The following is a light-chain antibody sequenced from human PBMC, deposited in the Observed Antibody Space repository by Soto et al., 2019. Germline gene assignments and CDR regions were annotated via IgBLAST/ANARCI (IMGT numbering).Light chain of an antibody. CDR2: DVS. CDR3: SSYTSSSTYV. V-gene: IGLV2-14*03. J-gene: IGLJ1*01. Sequence: QSALTQPASVSGSPGQSITISCTGTSSDVGGSNYVSWYQQHPGKAPKLIIFDVSHRPSGFSNRFSGSKSGNTASLTISGLNAEDEADYYCSSYTSSSTYVFGTGTKVTVI. CDR1: SSDVGGSNY.